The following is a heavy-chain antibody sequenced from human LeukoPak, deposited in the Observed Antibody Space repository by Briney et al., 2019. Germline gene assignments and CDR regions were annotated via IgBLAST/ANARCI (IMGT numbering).Heavy chain of an antibody. CDR1: GGSISSGAYS. J-gene: IGHJ3*02. V-gene: IGHV4-30-4*07. CDR2: ISSIGTT. Sequence: PSETLSLTCALSGGSISSGAYSWSWIRQPPGKGLKWIGYISSIGTTYYNPSLRSRVTMSLDTSKNQFSLNLTSVTAADTAVYFCARESRVYALRAFDIWGQGTMVIVSS. D-gene: IGHD2/OR15-2a*01. CDR3: ARESRVYALRAFDI.